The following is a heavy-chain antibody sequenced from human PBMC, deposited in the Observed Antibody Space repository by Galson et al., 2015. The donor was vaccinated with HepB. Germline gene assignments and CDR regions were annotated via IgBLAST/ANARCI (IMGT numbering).Heavy chain of an antibody. CDR3: TTDAIFGVVIPS. J-gene: IGHJ3*01. V-gene: IGHV3-15*01. CDR2: IKSKTDGWTT. CDR1: GFTFSNAW. D-gene: IGHD3-3*01. Sequence: SLRLSCAASGFTFSNAWMSWVRQAPGKGLEWVGRIKSKTDGWTTDYAAPVKGRFTISRDDSKNTLYLQMNSLKTEDTAVYYCTTDAIFGVVIPSWGQGTMVTVSS.